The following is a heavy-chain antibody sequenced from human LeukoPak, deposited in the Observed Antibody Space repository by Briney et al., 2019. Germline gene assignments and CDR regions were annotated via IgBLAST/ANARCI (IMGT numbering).Heavy chain of an antibody. CDR3: ARDSAFFYDYGDYALFDY. J-gene: IGHJ4*02. Sequence: GGSLRLSCTASGFTFSNFWMGWVRQAPGKGLEWVANIKQDETEKFYLGSVKGRFTISRDNAKNSLYLQMNSLRVEDTALYYCARDSAFFYDYGDYALFDYWGQGTLVTVSS. CDR1: GFTFSNFW. CDR2: IKQDETEK. V-gene: IGHV3-7*03. D-gene: IGHD4-17*01.